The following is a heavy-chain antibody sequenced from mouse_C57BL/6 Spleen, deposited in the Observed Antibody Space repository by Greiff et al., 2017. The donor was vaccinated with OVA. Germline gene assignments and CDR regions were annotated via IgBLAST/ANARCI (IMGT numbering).Heavy chain of an antibody. CDR3: ARVGRDRDYFDY. V-gene: IGHV5-4*03. J-gene: IGHJ2*01. CDR2: ISDGGSYT. Sequence: EVMLVESGGGLVKPGGSLKLSCAASGFTFSSYAMSWVRQTPEKRLEWVATISDGGSYTYYPDNVKGRFTISRDNAKNNLYLQMSHLKSEDTAMYYCARVGRDRDYFDYWGQGTTLTVSS. D-gene: IGHD3-3*01. CDR1: GFTFSSYA.